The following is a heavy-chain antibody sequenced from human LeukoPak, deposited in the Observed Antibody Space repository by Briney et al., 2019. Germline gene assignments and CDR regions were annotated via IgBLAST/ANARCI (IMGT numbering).Heavy chain of an antibody. CDR2: IYRGGGT. Sequence: GGSLRLSCAASGSTVSSNYMSWVRQAPGKGLEWVSVIYRGGGTFYADSVKGRFTISRDISKNTVYLQMNSLRAEDTAVYYCARRGYSYANDYWGQGTLVTVSS. V-gene: IGHV3-66*04. J-gene: IGHJ4*02. CDR3: ARRGYSYANDY. D-gene: IGHD5-18*01. CDR1: GSTVSSNY.